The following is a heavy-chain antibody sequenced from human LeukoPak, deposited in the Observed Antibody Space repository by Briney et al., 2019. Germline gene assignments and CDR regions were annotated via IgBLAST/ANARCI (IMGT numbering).Heavy chain of an antibody. CDR1: GFTVSSNS. J-gene: IGHJ3*02. Sequence: QPGGSLRLSCTVSGFTVSSNSMSWVRQAPGKGLEWVSFIYSDNTHYSDSVKGRFTISRDNSKNTLYLQMNSLRAEDTAVYYCAKSTRNAFDIWGQGTMVTVSS. CDR2: IYSDNT. CDR3: AKSTRNAFDI. V-gene: IGHV3-53*01.